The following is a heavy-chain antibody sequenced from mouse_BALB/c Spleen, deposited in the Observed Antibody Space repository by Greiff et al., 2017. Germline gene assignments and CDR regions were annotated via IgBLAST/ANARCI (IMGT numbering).Heavy chain of an antibody. CDR3: ARKEPTGAFAY. D-gene: IGHD4-1*02. CDR1: GFTFSSFG. CDR2: ISSGSSTI. V-gene: IGHV5-17*02. J-gene: IGHJ3*01. Sequence: EVKVEESGGGLVQPGGSRKLSCAASGFTFSSFGMHWVRQAPEKGLEWVAYISSGSSTIYYADTVKGRFTISRDNPKNTLFLQMTSLRSEDTAMYYCARKEPTGAFAYWGQGTLVTVSA.